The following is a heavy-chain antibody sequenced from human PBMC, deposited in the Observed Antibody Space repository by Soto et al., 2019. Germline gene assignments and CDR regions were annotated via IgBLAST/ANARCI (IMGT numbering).Heavy chain of an antibody. J-gene: IGHJ6*02. V-gene: IGHV1-8*01. CDR3: ARCRWWTAMVSVSYYYYYGMDV. D-gene: IGHD5-18*01. CDR1: GYTFTSYD. CDR2: MNPNSGNT. Sequence: EASVKVSCKASGYTFTSYDINWVREATGQGLEWMGWMNPNSGNTGYAQKFQGRVTITADESTSTAYMELSSLRSEDTAVYYCARCRWWTAMVSVSYYYYYGMDVWGQGTTVTVSS.